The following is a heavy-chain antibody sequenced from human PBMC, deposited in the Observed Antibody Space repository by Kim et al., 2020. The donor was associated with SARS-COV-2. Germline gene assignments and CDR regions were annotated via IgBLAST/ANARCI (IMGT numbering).Heavy chain of an antibody. CDR3: ARGGPQTDFWSGYLKTYDY. Sequence: SETLSLTCTVSGGSISSYYWSWIRQPAGKGLEWIGRIYTSGSTNYNPSLKSRVTMSVDTSKNQFSLKLSSVTAADTAVYYCARGGPQTDFWSGYLKTYDYWGQGTLVTVSS. CDR1: GGSISSYY. J-gene: IGHJ4*02. CDR2: IYTSGST. D-gene: IGHD3-3*01. V-gene: IGHV4-4*07.